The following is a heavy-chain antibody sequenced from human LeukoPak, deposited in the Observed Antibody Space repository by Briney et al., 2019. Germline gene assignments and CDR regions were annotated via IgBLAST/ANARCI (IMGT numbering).Heavy chain of an antibody. J-gene: IGHJ6*03. CDR3: ARDRLGRYYYYMDV. V-gene: IGHV4-61*01. CDR2: IYYSGST. CDR1: GGSVSSGSYY. D-gene: IGHD3-9*01. Sequence: SETLSLTCTVSGGSVSSGSYYWSWIRQPPGKGLEWIGYIYYSGSTNYNPSLKSRVTISADTSKNQFSLKLSSVTAADTAVYYCARDRLGRYYYYMDVWGKGTTVTVSS.